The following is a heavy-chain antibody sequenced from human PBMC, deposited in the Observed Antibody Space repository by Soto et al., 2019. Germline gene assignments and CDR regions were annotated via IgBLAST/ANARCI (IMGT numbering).Heavy chain of an antibody. D-gene: IGHD3-10*01. CDR3: ARDDYYGSGSDY. Sequence: PGGSLRLSCAASGFTFSSFAMSWVRQAPGKGLDWVSAISGSGGSTYSADSVKGRFTISRDNSKNTLYLQMSSLRAEDTAVYYCARDDYYGSGSDYWGQGTLVTVSS. CDR2: ISGSGGST. CDR1: GFTFSSFA. V-gene: IGHV3-23*01. J-gene: IGHJ4*02.